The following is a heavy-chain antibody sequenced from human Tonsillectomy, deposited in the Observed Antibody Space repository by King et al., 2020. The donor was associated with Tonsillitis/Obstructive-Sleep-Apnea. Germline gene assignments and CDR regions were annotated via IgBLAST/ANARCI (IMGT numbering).Heavy chain of an antibody. J-gene: IGHJ5*02. Sequence: VQLQQWGAGLLKPSETLSLTCAVYGGSFSGYYWSWIRQPPGKGLEWIGEINHSGSTNYNPSLKSRVTISVDTSKNQFSLKLSSVTAADTAVYYCARGYYDFWSSYYTSKTSNNWFDPWGQGTLVTVSS. CDR1: GGSFSGYY. CDR2: INHSGST. V-gene: IGHV4-34*01. CDR3: ARGYYDFWSSYYTSKTSNNWFDP. D-gene: IGHD3-3*01.